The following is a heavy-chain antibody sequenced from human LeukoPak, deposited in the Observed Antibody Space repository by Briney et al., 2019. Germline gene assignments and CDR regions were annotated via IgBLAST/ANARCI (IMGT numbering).Heavy chain of an antibody. CDR2: ISSNGGST. CDR3: ARDYYYGQDAFDI. V-gene: IGHV3-64*01. Sequence: GGSLRLSCAASGFTFSSYAMHWVRQAPGKGLEYVSAISSNGGSTYYANSVKGRFTISRDNSKNTLYLQMNSLRAEDTAVYYCARDYYYGQDAFDIWGQGTMVTVSS. J-gene: IGHJ3*02. CDR1: GFTFSSYA. D-gene: IGHD3-10*01.